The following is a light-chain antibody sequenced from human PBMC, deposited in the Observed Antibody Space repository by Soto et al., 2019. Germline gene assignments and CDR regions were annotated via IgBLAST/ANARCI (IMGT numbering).Light chain of an antibody. CDR1: RSDVDGYNS. V-gene: IGLV2-8*01. CDR3: LSYAASDNYV. J-gene: IGLJ1*01. CDR2: EVD. Sequence: QSALTQPPSASGSPGQSVTISCTGARSDVDGYNSVSWYQQHPGKAPKLMIFEVDKRPSGVPDRFSGSKSGNTASLTVSGLQAEDEADYYCLSYAASDNYVFGTGTKLTVL.